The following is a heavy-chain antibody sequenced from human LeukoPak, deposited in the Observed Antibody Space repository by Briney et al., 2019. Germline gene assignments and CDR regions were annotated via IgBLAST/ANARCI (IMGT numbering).Heavy chain of an antibody. CDR3: AREHYYGSGSSYAFDI. J-gene: IGHJ3*02. CDR1: GGSISSSPYY. Sequence: SETLSLTCTVSGGSISSSPYYWGWIRQPPGKGLDWIGYIYYSGSTNYNPSLKSRVTISVDTSKNQFSLKLSSVTAADTAVYYCAREHYYGSGSSYAFDIWGQGTMVTVSS. CDR2: IYYSGST. D-gene: IGHD3-10*01. V-gene: IGHV4-61*01.